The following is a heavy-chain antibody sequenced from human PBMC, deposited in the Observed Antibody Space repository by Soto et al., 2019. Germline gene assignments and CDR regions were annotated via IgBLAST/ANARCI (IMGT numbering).Heavy chain of an antibody. J-gene: IGHJ6*02. Sequence: PGGSLRLSCAASGFTFSSFGMHWVRQAPGKGLEWVAVIWYDGSKKYYTDSVKGRFTISRDNSKNTLFLEMNSLRDEDTAVYYCAREAVGDYDLGRNYYYYSMDVRGQGTTVTVSS. CDR3: AREAVGDYDLGRNYYYYSMDV. CDR1: GFTFSSFG. V-gene: IGHV3-33*01. CDR2: IWYDGSKK. D-gene: IGHD4-17*01.